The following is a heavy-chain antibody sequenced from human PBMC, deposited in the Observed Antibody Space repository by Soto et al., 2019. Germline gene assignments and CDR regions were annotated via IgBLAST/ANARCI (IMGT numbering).Heavy chain of an antibody. Sequence: SVKVSCKASGGNFTNSGISWVRQAPGQGLEWMGGIIPLFGTTNYAHKFRGRVTVTADESTSTVYMELNSLRSEDTAMYYCARAHGTSWYNWFDPWGQGTLVTVSS. CDR2: IIPLFGTT. J-gene: IGHJ5*02. CDR1: GGNFTNSG. CDR3: ARAHGTSWYNWFDP. V-gene: IGHV1-69*13. D-gene: IGHD6-13*01.